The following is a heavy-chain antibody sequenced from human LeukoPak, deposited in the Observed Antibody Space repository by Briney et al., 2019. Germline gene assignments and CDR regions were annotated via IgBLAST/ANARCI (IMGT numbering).Heavy chain of an antibody. CDR3: ARDPPSTTMIRGVMRYFYYYAMDV. J-gene: IGHJ6*02. CDR2: INAGNGNT. D-gene: IGHD3-10*01. CDR1: GYTFTTYA. Sequence: GASVKVSCKASGYTFTTYAMHWVRQAPGQRLEWMGWINAGNGNTKYSQKFQGRVTITRDTFASTAYMELSSLRSEDTAVYYCARDPPSTTMIRGVMRYFYYYAMDVWGQGTTVTVSS. V-gene: IGHV1-3*01.